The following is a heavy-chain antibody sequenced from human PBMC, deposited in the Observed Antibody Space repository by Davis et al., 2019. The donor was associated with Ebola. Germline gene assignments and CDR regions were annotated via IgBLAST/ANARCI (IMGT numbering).Heavy chain of an antibody. CDR1: GGSINNYF. V-gene: IGHV4-59*01. CDR2: IHYLGNT. D-gene: IGHD4-17*01. CDR3: ARGNYGDYIVLYYYNMDV. Sequence: SETLSLTCTVSGGSINNYFWSWIRQPPGKGLEWIGNIHYLGNTNYNPSLKSRVTMSADTSKNQFSLKLSSVTAADTAVYYCARGNYGDYIVLYYYNMDVWGQGTTVTVSS. J-gene: IGHJ6*02.